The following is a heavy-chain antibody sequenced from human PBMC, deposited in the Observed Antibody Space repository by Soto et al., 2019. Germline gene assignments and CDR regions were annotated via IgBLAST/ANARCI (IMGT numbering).Heavy chain of an antibody. CDR3: AKEEWELTRPRFDY. D-gene: IGHD1-26*01. V-gene: IGHV3-23*01. CDR2: ITASGNT. Sequence: EVQLLESGGGLVQPGGSLRLSCAASGFTLSSYAMRWVRQAPGKGLEWVSAITASGNTDYVDSVKGRFTISRDSSRNTLYLQMNGLRVEDTGVYYCAKEEWELTRPRFDYWGQGTLVTVSS. J-gene: IGHJ4*02. CDR1: GFTLSSYA.